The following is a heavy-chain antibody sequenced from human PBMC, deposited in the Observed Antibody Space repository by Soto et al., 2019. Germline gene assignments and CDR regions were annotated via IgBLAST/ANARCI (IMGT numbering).Heavy chain of an antibody. CDR3: AKDIAGMMGAFDI. CDR1: GFTFDDYA. CDR2: ISWNSGSI. V-gene: IGHV3-9*01. J-gene: IGHJ3*02. D-gene: IGHD6-13*01. Sequence: GGSLRLSCAASGFTFDDYAMHWVRQAPGKGLEWVSGISWNSGSIGYADSVKGRFTISRDNAKNSLYLQMNSLRAEDTALYYCAKDIAGMMGAFDIWGQGTMVTVSS.